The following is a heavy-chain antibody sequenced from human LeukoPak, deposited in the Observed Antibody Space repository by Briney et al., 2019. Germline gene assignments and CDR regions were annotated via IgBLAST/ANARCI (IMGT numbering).Heavy chain of an antibody. J-gene: IGHJ2*01. D-gene: IGHD4-23*01. CDR3: ARESYGGNSRYFDL. CDR2: IYYSGST. Sequence: SETLSLTCTVSGGSISSYYWSWIRQPPGKGLEWIGYIYYSGSTYYNPSLKSRVTISVDRSKNQFSLKLSSVTAADTAVYYCARESYGGNSRYFDLWGRGTLVTVSS. V-gene: IGHV4-59*12. CDR1: GGSISSYY.